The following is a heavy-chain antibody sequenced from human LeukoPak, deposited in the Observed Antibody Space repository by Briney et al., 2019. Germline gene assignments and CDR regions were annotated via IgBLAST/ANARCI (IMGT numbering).Heavy chain of an antibody. V-gene: IGHV3-64D*09. D-gene: IGHD4-17*01. CDR3: ARSGDYVAYYFDY. J-gene: IGHJ4*02. Sequence: GGSLRLSCSASGFTFSSFAMHWVRQAPGKGLEYVAAISRNGGSTYYADSVKGRFTISRDNSKNTLYLQMSSLRAEDMAVYYCARSGDYVAYYFDYWGQGTLVTVSS. CDR2: ISRNGGST. CDR1: GFTFSSFA.